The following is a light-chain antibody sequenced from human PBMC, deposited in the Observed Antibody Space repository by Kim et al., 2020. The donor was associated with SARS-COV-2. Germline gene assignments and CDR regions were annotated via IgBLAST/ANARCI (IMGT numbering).Light chain of an antibody. CDR2: EVS. V-gene: IGLV2-23*02. CDR1: SSDVGRYNL. J-gene: IGLJ2*01. Sequence: GKSITISCTGTSSDVGRYNLVSWYQQHPGKAPKLMIYEVSERPSGVSNRFSGSKSGNTASLTISGLQAEDEADYYCCSYAGSSNVVFGGGTQLTVL. CDR3: CSYAGSSNVV.